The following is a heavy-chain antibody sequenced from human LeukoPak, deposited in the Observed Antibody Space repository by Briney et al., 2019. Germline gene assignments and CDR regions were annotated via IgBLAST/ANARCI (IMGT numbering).Heavy chain of an antibody. CDR2: IYPGDSHS. CDR1: GYPFNKYW. V-gene: IGHV5-51*01. D-gene: IGHD6-13*01. Sequence: GESLKISCTGFGYPFNKYWMDWERQMPGKGLEWMGIIYPGDSHSAYSPSFQGQVTFSADKSINTAYLQWSRLKASDTAMYFCARLSSSRDQRLDYWGQGTLVTVSS. J-gene: IGHJ4*02. CDR3: ARLSSSRDQRLDY.